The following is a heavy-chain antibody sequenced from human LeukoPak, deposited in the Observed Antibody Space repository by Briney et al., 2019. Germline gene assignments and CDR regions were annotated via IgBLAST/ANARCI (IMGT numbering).Heavy chain of an antibody. V-gene: IGHV1-2*02. CDR1: GYTFTGYY. D-gene: IGHD3-10*01. Sequence: GASVKVSCKASGYTFTGYYMHWVRQAPGQGLEWVGWINPNSGGTNYAQKFQGRVTMTRDTSISTAYMELSRLRSDDTAVYYCARDLTMVRGVKGAFDIWGQGTMVTVSS. CDR3: ARDLTMVRGVKGAFDI. CDR2: INPNSGGT. J-gene: IGHJ3*02.